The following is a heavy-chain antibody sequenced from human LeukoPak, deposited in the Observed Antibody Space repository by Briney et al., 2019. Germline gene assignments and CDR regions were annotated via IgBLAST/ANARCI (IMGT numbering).Heavy chain of an antibody. V-gene: IGHV3-21*01. Sequence: TGGSLRLSCAASGFTFSSYSMNWVRQAPGKGLEWVSSISSSSSYIYYADSVKGRFTISRDNAKNSLYLQMNSLRAEDTAVYYCAITWYVSNRIFDYWGQGTLVTVSS. CDR2: ISSSSSYI. J-gene: IGHJ4*02. CDR1: GFTFSSYS. D-gene: IGHD6-13*01. CDR3: AITWYVSNRIFDY.